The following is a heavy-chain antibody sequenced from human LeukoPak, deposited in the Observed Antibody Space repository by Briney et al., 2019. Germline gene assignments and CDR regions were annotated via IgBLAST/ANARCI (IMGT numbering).Heavy chain of an antibody. D-gene: IGHD3-10*02. J-gene: IGHJ4*02. CDR1: SGSISSNSYY. Sequence: SETLSLTCTVSSGSISSNSYYWGWIRQPPGKGLEWIGSVYYSGSTYYNPSLKSRVTISIDTSKNQFSLKLTSVTAADTAVYYCARHVPYYFDYWGQGTLVTVSS. V-gene: IGHV4-39*01. CDR2: VYYSGST. CDR3: ARHVPYYFDY.